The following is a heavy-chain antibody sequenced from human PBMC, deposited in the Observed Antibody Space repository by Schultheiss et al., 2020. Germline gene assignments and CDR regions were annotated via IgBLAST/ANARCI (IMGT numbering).Heavy chain of an antibody. CDR3: ARDTLGITAAGVY. J-gene: IGHJ4*02. CDR1: GGSISGYY. D-gene: IGHD6-13*01. Sequence: SETLSLTCTVSGGSISGYYWSWIRQPAGKGLDWIGRIYATTGSTHYNPSLKSRVTMSVDTSKNQFSLKMTSVTAADTALYYCARDTLGITAAGVYWGQGTLVTVSS. V-gene: IGHV4-4*07. CDR2: IYATTGST.